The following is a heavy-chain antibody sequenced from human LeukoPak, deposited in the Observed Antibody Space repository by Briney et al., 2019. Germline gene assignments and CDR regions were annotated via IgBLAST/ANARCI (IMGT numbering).Heavy chain of an antibody. CDR3: ARKFRYCANGICPNWFDP. CDR1: GGSFSGYY. CDR2: INHSGST. J-gene: IGHJ5*02. D-gene: IGHD2-8*01. Sequence: PSETLSLTCAVYGGSFSGYYWSWIRQPPGKGLEWIGEINHSGSTNYNPSLKSRVTISVDTSKNQFSLKLSSVTAADTAVYYCARKFRYCANGICPNWFDPWGQGTLVTVSS. V-gene: IGHV4-34*01.